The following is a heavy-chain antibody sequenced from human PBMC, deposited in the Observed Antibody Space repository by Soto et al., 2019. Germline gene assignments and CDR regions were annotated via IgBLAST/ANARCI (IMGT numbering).Heavy chain of an antibody. D-gene: IGHD2-15*01. J-gene: IGHJ4*02. CDR1: GYTFTSYD. CDR3: ARVYCSGGSCYRPFDY. CDR2: MNPNSGNT. Sequence: GASVKVSCKASGYTFTSYDINWVRQATGQGLEWMGWMNPNSGNTGYAQKFQGRVTMTRNTSISTAYMELSSLRSEDTAVYYCARVYCSGGSCYRPFDYWGQGTLVTVSS. V-gene: IGHV1-8*01.